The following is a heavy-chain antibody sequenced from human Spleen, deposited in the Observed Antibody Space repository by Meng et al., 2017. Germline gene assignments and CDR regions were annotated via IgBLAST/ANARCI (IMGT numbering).Heavy chain of an antibody. D-gene: IGHD5-12*01. V-gene: IGHV3-48*03. CDR1: GFTFSSYE. J-gene: IGHJ4*02. CDR2: ISSSGSTI. Sequence: GGSLRLSCAASGFTFSSYEMNWVRQAPGKGLEWVSYISSSGSTIYYADSVKGRFTISRDNAKNSLYPQMNSLRAEDTAVYYCARDRGYSGYGRAGYFDYWGQGTLVTVSS. CDR3: ARDRGYSGYGRAGYFDY.